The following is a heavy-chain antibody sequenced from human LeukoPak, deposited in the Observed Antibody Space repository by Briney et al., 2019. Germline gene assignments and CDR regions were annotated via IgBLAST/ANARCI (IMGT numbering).Heavy chain of an antibody. D-gene: IGHD5-24*01. CDR3: ARGEDGYNFDY. CDR1: GGTFSSYA. J-gene: IGHJ4*02. V-gene: IGHV1-69*13. CDR2: IIPIFGTA. Sequence: GASVKVSCKASGGTFSSYAISWVRQAPGQGLEWMGGIIPIFGTANYAQKFQGRVTITADESTSTAYMELSSLRSEDTAVHYCARGEDGYNFDYWGQGTLVTVSS.